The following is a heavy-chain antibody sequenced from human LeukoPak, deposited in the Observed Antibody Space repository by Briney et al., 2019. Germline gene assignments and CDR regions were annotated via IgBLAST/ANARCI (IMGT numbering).Heavy chain of an antibody. CDR2: ITGISTST. D-gene: IGHD3-10*01. V-gene: IGHV3-23*01. CDR1: GVTFTSYG. J-gene: IGHJ2*01. CDR3: AKGFYGSRYWYFDR. Sequence: GGSMRLSCAASGVTFTSYGMSWVRQAPGKGLEWVSTITGISTSTYDADSVKGRFTISRDNSKNTLYLQMNSLRAEDTAVYYCAKGFYGSRYWYFDRWGRGTLVTVSS.